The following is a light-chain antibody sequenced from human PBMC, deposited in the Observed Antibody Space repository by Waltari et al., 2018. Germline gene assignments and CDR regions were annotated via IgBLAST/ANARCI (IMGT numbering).Light chain of an antibody. CDR2: DVT. V-gene: IGLV2-14*03. J-gene: IGLJ3*02. CDR1: SSDVGAYYY. CDR3: SSYTKSSTWV. Sequence: QSALTQPAPVSGSPGQSITTPCTGTSSDVGAYYYASWYQQHPGKAPKLMIYDVTSRPSGVSDRFSGSKSGNTASLTISGLQAEDEADYYCSSYTKSSTWVFGGGTRLTVL.